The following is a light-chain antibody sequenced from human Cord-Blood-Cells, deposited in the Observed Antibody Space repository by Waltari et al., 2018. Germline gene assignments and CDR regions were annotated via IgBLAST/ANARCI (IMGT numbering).Light chain of an antibody. CDR2: DVS. J-gene: IGLJ3*02. Sequence: QSALPQPASVSGSPGQSITIPCTGTSSDVGGYNYVSWYHQHPGKAPKLMIYDVSNRPSGVSKRFSGAKSGNTASLTISGLQAEDEADYYCSSYTSSSTWVFGGGTKLTVL. CDR3: SSYTSSSTWV. V-gene: IGLV2-14*03. CDR1: SSDVGGYNY.